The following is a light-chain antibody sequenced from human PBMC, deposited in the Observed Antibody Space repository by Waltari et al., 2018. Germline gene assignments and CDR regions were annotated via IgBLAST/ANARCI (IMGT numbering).Light chain of an antibody. CDR2: WAS. CDR1: QRVLYSSNNKNY. V-gene: IGKV4-1*01. CDR3: QQYYSTLPYT. J-gene: IGKJ2*01. Sequence: DIVMTQSPDSLAVSLGERAPIHCKPRQRVLYSSNNKNYLAWYPQKPGQPPKLLIYWASTRESGVPDRFSGSGSGTDFTLTISSLQAEDVAVYYCQQYYSTLPYTFGQGTKLEIK.